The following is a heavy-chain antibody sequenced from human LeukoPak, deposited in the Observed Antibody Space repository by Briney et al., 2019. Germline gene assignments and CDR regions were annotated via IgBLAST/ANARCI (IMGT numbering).Heavy chain of an antibody. CDR2: INPTGTGT. CDR3: ARDNGSTEAFDI. V-gene: IGHV1-46*01. J-gene: IGHJ3*02. Sequence: GASVKVSCKASGYTFINNWMHWVRQAPGQGLEWIGLINPTGTGTLHAQKFQGRVTMTRDMSTSTDYMELSSLRSDDTAVYYCARDNGSTEAFDIWGQGTMVTVSS. D-gene: IGHD1-26*01. CDR1: GYTFINNW.